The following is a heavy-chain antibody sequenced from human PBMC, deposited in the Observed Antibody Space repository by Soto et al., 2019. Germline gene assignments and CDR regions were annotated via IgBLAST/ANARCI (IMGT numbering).Heavy chain of an antibody. Sequence: SETLSLTCTVSGGSIISYYWSWIRQPPGKGLEWIGYIYYSGSTNYNPSLKSRVTISVDTSKNQFSLKLSSVTAADTAVYYCARVYSSGWYGRYAFDIWGQGTMVTVSS. CDR2: IYYSGST. D-gene: IGHD6-19*01. CDR1: GGSIISYY. J-gene: IGHJ3*02. CDR3: ARVYSSGWYGRYAFDI. V-gene: IGHV4-59*01.